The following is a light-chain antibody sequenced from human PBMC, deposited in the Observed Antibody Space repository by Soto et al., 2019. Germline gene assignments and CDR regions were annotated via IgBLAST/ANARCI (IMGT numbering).Light chain of an antibody. CDR1: QSVSSY. J-gene: IGKJ4*01. CDR2: DSS. V-gene: IGKV3-11*01. Sequence: EIVLTQSPATLSLSPGERATLSCRASQSVSSYLACYQQKPGQAPRLLIYDSSNRATGIPARFSGSGSGTDFTLTISRLEPEDFAVYYCQQRSXWLTFGGGTKV. CDR3: QQRSXWLT.